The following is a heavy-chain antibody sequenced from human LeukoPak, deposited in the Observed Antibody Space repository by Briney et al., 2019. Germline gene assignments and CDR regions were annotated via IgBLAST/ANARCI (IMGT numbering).Heavy chain of an antibody. J-gene: IGHJ4*02. V-gene: IGHV3-33*01. CDR2: IWYDGSNR. Sequence: GGSLRLSCAASGFTFSRHGMHWVRQAPGKGLEGVAVIWYDGSNRYYADSVKGRFTSSRDNSKNTLSVQVNSLRAEDTAVYYCARDMATDYFDYWGQGTLVTVSS. CDR1: GFTFSRHG. CDR3: ARDMATDYFDY. D-gene: IGHD5-24*01.